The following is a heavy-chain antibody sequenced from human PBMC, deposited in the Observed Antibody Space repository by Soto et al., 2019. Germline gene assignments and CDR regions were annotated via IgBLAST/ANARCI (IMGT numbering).Heavy chain of an antibody. CDR3: TSKFGQLLADAFDI. V-gene: IGHV4-4*02. J-gene: IGHJ3*02. CDR1: GDSISRSYW. CDR2: IYHSGST. D-gene: IGHD3-10*01. Sequence: QVQLQESGPGLVKPSGTLSLTCAVSGDSISRSYWWSWVRQFPGKGLERIGEIYHSGSTIYNPSRQSRVTLSVDKSKNEFSLKMSSVTAADTAVYYCTSKFGQLLADAFDIWGQGTMVTVSS.